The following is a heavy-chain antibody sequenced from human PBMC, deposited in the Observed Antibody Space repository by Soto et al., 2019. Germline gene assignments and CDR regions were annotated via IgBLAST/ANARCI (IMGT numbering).Heavy chain of an antibody. Sequence: SETLSLTCAVYGGSFSGYYWSWIRQPPGKGLEWIGEINHSGSTNYNPSLKSRVTISVDTSKDQFSLKLSSVTAADTAVYYCAGPGGYDFWSGYYLYYYGMDVWGQGTTVTVSS. D-gene: IGHD3-3*01. CDR1: GGSFSGYY. V-gene: IGHV4-34*01. J-gene: IGHJ6*02. CDR3: AGPGGYDFWSGYYLYYYGMDV. CDR2: INHSGST.